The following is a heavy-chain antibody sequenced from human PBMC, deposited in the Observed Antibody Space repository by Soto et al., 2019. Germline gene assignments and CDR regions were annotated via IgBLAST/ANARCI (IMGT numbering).Heavy chain of an antibody. J-gene: IGHJ3*02. D-gene: IGHD1-1*01. V-gene: IGHV3-9*01. CDR2: ITWNGDNL. Sequence: EVQLVESGGGLVQPGRSLRLSCAASGFTFDAYPMHWVRQAPGKGLEWVSGITWNGDNLGYGDSVKGRFTISRDNAKNSLYLHLDSLRAEDTALYYCAKGVGTPQLVPYYLDAFDIWGQGTMVTVSS. CDR1: GFTFDAYP. CDR3: AKGVGTPQLVPYYLDAFDI.